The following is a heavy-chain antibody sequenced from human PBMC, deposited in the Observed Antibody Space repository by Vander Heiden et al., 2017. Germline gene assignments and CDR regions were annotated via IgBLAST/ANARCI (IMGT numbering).Heavy chain of an antibody. D-gene: IGHD3-22*01. J-gene: IGHJ4*02. CDR1: GFTFSCYW. CDR3: ARTSSDDSSGYYSNDY. Sequence: EVQLVESGGGLVQPGGSLRLSCAASGFTFSCYWMCWVRQAPGKGLEWVANIKQDGSEKYYVDSVKGRFTISRDNAKNSLYLQMNSLRAEDTAVYYCARTSSDDSSGYYSNDYWGQGTLVTVSS. CDR2: IKQDGSEK. V-gene: IGHV3-7*01.